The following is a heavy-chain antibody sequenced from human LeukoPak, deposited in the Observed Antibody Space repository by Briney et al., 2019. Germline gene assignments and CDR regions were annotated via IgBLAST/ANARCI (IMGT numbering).Heavy chain of an antibody. V-gene: IGHV1-18*01. CDR3: ARDRIGAYFDY. J-gene: IGHJ4*02. CDR2: ISAYNGNT. Sequence: ASVTVSCTASGYTFTSYGISWVRQAPGQGLEWMGWISAYNGNTNYAQKLQGRVTMTTDTSTSTAYMELRSLRSDDTAVYYCARDRIGAYFDYWGQGTLVTVSS. CDR1: GYTFTSYG.